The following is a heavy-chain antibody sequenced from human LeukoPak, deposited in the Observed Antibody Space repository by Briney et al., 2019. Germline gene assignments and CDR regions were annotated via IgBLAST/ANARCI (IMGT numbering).Heavy chain of an antibody. Sequence: ASVKVSCKASASTFSTYAIHWVREAPGQGLEWMGWISTGNGNTRYSKAFQGRVTMTRDTSISTAYMELSRLRSDDTAVYYCASVVVGAPGRDFDYWGQGTLVSVSS. V-gene: IGHV1-3*04. CDR2: ISTGNGNT. CDR1: ASTFSTYA. CDR3: ASVVVGAPGRDFDY. J-gene: IGHJ4*02. D-gene: IGHD2-15*01.